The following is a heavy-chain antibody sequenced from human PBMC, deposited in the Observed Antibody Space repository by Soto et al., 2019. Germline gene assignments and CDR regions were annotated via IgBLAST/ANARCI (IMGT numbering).Heavy chain of an antibody. CDR1: GFSFNTYG. Sequence: EVQLVESGGGLVQPGGSLRLSCAASGFSFNTYGMHWVRQAPGKGLEWLSYITGSSSATYYADSVKGRFTISRDNACNSLYLQMESPRDEDTAVYSCASPHPNSSWAYYFDYWGQGTLVTVSS. CDR3: ASPHPNSSWAYYFDY. V-gene: IGHV3-48*02. D-gene: IGHD6-13*01. J-gene: IGHJ4*02. CDR2: ITGSSSAT.